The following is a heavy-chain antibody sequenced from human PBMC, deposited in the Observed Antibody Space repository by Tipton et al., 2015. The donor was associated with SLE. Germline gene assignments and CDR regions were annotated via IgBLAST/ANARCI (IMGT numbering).Heavy chain of an antibody. J-gene: IGHJ4*02. CDR3: VRHVASVINQEFDY. Sequence: TLSLTCNVSGGSVSNKRYYWGWIRQSPGKTLEWIGSAYYSGSTYNNPSLKSRVTVSVDTSRNEFSLKLNSVTAADTAVYYCVRHVASVINQEFDYWGQGTLVTVSS. CDR1: GGSVSNKRYY. D-gene: IGHD2-21*01. V-gene: IGHV4-39*01. CDR2: AYYSGST.